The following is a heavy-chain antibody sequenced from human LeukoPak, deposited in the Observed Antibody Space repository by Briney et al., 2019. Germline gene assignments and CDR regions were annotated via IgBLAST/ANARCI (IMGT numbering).Heavy chain of an antibody. D-gene: IGHD4-17*01. CDR2: XYXSGTT. Sequence: YXYXSGTTTYNPSLESRITISLDTSKTRFSLNLTSVTAADTAVYFCARSGPPGSDDYVSPYFDSWGQGTLVTVSS. J-gene: IGHJ4*02. V-gene: IGHV4-31*02. CDR3: ARSGPPGSDDYVSPYFDS.